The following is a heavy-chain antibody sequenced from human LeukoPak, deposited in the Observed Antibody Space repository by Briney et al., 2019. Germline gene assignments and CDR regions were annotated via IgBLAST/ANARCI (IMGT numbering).Heavy chain of an antibody. V-gene: IGHV4-34*01. Sequence: SETLSPTCAVYGGSFSGYYWSWIRQPPGKGLEWIGEINHSGSTNYNPSLKSRVTISVDTSKNQFSLKLSSVTAADTAVYYCARELGYSSIDYWGQGTLVTVSS. CDR3: ARELGYSSIDY. CDR1: GGSFSGYY. D-gene: IGHD6-13*01. CDR2: INHSGST. J-gene: IGHJ4*02.